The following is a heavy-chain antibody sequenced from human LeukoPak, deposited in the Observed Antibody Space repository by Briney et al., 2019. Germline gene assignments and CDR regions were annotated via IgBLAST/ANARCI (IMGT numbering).Heavy chain of an antibody. J-gene: IGHJ4*02. V-gene: IGHV3-23*01. CDR3: AKDTEDYYDSSGSEPLNDY. Sequence: PGGSLRLSCAASGFTFSSYAMTWVRQAPGKGLEWLSSISGSGGSTYYADSVKGRFTISRDNSKNTLYLQMNSLRAEDTAVYYCAKDTEDYYDSSGSEPLNDYWGQGTLVTVSS. CDR1: GFTFSSYA. CDR2: ISGSGGST. D-gene: IGHD3-22*01.